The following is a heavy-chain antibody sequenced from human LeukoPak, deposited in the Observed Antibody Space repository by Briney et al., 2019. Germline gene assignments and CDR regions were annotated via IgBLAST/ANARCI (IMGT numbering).Heavy chain of an antibody. Sequence: ASVKVSCKTSGYTFSGYGISWVRQAPGQGLEWMGWISGYNGNTNYAQKFQGRVTMTTDSSTSIVYMELRSLRADDSAVYFCARDKEWGNYRYFDYWGQGTLVTVSS. CDR1: GYTFSGYG. CDR3: ARDKEWGNYRYFDY. D-gene: IGHD3-16*02. CDR2: ISGYNGNT. V-gene: IGHV1-18*01. J-gene: IGHJ4*02.